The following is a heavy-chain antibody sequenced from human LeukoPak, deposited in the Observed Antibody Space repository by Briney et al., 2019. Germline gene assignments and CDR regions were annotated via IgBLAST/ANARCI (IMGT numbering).Heavy chain of an antibody. J-gene: IGHJ5*02. CDR2: INPSGGST. CDR1: GYTFTRYY. CDR3: ATSFRAVNWFDP. Sequence: ASVKVSCKASGYTFTRYYMNWVRQAPGQGLEWVGIINPSGGSTNYAQKFQGRVTMTRDTSTSTIYMEVSSLRSEDTAVYYCATSFRAVNWFDPWGQGTLVTVSS. D-gene: IGHD3-10*01. V-gene: IGHV1-46*01.